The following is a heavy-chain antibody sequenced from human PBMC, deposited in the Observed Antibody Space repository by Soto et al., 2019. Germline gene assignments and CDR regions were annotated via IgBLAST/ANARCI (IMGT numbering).Heavy chain of an antibody. CDR1: GFTFSSYD. CDR2: ISYDGDNK. J-gene: IGHJ4*02. V-gene: IGHV3-30-3*01. CDR3: ARDQTNPFCGGDCYSVAFVQ. Sequence: QVQLVESGGGVVQPGTSLRLSCAASGFTFSSYDMHWVRQAPGKGLEWVAVISYDGDNKHYAGSVKGRFTISRDNSKNTLYLQMNILRADDTALYYCARDQTNPFCGGDCYSVAFVQWGQGTLVTVSS. D-gene: IGHD2-21*02.